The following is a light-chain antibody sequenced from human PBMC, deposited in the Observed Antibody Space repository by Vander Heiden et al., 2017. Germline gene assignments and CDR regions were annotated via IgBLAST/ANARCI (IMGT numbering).Light chain of an antibody. J-gene: IGLJ2*01. CDR1: SSHVGGYNY. Sequence: QSALTQPRSVSGCPGQSVAISCTGTSSHVGGYNYVSWYQQHPGRAPILMIYDVSNRPSGVPDRFSGSKSGNTASLTISGLQAEDEADYYCCSYAGSLVVFGGGTTLTVL. CDR2: DVS. CDR3: CSYAGSLVV. V-gene: IGLV2-11*01.